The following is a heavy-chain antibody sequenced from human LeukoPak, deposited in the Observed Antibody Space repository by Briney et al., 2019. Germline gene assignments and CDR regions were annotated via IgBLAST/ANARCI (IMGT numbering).Heavy chain of an antibody. V-gene: IGHV3-23*01. CDR2: ISGSGGST. Sequence: QPGGSLRLSCAASGFTFSSYAMSWVRQAPGKGLEWVSAISGSGGSTYYADSVKGRFTISRDNSKNTLYLQMNSLRAEDTAVYYCTKDTYYYGSGTDYWGQGTLVTVPS. D-gene: IGHD3-10*01. CDR1: GFTFSSYA. CDR3: TKDTYYYGSGTDY. J-gene: IGHJ4*02.